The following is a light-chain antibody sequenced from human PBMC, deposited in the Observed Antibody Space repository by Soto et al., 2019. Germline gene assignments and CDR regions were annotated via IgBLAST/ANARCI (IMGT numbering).Light chain of an antibody. J-gene: IGKJ5*01. CDR3: QQYTNWPPIT. CDR2: GAS. Sequence: IGMTHDPSTLSVPPEERATLSCRASQSVSSNLAWYQQKPGQAPRLLIYGASTRATGIPARFSGSGSGTEFTLTISSLQSEDFAVYYCQQYTNWPPITFGQGTRLEIK. CDR1: QSVSSN. V-gene: IGKV3-15*01.